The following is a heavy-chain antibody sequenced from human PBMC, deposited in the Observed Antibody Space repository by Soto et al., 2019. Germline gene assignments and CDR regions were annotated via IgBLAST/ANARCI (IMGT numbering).Heavy chain of an antibody. CDR1: GCTFSSYA. D-gene: IGHD3-3*01. V-gene: IGHV3-23*01. J-gene: IGHJ6*03. CDR2: ISGSGGST. Sequence: GGSLRLSCAASGCTFSSYAMSWVSQDPGEGLEWVSAISGSGGSTYYADSVKGRFTISRDNSKNTLYLQMNSLRAEDTAVYYCAKDVSTYYDFWSGYRPPDYYYYMDVWGKGTTVTVSS. CDR3: AKDVSTYYDFWSGYRPPDYYYYMDV.